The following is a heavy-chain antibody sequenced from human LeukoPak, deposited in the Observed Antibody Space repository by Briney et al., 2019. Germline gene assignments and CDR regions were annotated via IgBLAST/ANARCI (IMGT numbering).Heavy chain of an antibody. D-gene: IGHD6-19*01. V-gene: IGHV1-2*02. J-gene: IGHJ4*02. CDR3: ARDMISSGSGFDY. CDR1: GYTFTGYY. Sequence: ASVKVSCKASGYTFTGYYMHWVRQARGQGLEWMGWINPNSGGTNYAQKFQGRVTMTRDTSISTAYMELSRLRSDDTAVYYCARDMISSGSGFDYWGQGTLVTVSS. CDR2: INPNSGGT.